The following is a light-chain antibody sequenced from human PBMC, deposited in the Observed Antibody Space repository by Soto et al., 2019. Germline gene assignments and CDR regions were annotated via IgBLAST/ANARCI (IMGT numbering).Light chain of an antibody. CDR3: QQYYGLPPLT. CDR1: QNITNN. J-gene: IGKJ5*01. V-gene: IGKV1-33*01. CDR2: HAS. Sequence: DNQMTQSPSSLSASIGDRVTITCQASQNITNNLSWYQQKPGKAPNLLIYHASKLAKGVTSRFSGSGSGTDFSFIITSLQREDLATYYCQQYYGLPPLTFGQGTRLEI.